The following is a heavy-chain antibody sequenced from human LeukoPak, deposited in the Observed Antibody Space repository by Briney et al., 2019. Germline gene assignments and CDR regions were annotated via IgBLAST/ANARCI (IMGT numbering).Heavy chain of an antibody. CDR2: IYYCRNT. CDR1: GGSLSSSSYY. D-gene: IGHD4-11*01. CDR3: ARDYSNQRGFDY. V-gene: IGHV4-39*02. J-gene: IGHJ4*02. Sequence: SETLSLTCTVSGGSLSSSSYYWGWGSQPPGKGMEWIGSIYYCRNTYYNPSLKSPVTISVDTSKTQFSLKLSSVSAADTAVYYCARDYSNQRGFDYWGQGTLVTVSS.